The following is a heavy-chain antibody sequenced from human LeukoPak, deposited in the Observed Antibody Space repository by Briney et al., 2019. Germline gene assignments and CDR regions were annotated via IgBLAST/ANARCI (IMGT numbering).Heavy chain of an antibody. CDR1: GFTFSSYG. D-gene: IGHD1-26*01. Sequence: PGGSLRLSCAASGFTFSSYGMSWVRQAPGKGLEWVSAISGSGGSTYYADSVKGRFTISRDNSKNTLYLQMNSLRAEDTAVYYCAKVIGGSYLGHAFDIWGQGTMVTVSS. V-gene: IGHV3-23*01. CDR2: ISGSGGST. J-gene: IGHJ3*02. CDR3: AKVIGGSYLGHAFDI.